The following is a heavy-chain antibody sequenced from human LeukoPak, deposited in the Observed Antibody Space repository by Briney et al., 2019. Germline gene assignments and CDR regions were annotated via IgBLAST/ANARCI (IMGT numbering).Heavy chain of an antibody. CDR2: INHSGST. Sequence: KPSETLSLTCAVYGGSFSGYYWSWIRQPPGKGLEWIGEINHSGSTNYNPSLKSRVTISVDTSKNQFSLKLSSVTAADTAVYYCARGSGIAAAGLALDYWGQGTLVTVSS. D-gene: IGHD6-13*01. V-gene: IGHV4-34*01. CDR3: ARGSGIAAAGLALDY. CDR1: GGSFSGYY. J-gene: IGHJ4*02.